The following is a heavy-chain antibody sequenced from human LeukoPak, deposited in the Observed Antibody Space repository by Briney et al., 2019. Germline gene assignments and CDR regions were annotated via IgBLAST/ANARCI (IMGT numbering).Heavy chain of an antibody. D-gene: IGHD3-22*01. Sequence: GASLRLSCAASGFTFTSYGMHWVRQAPGKGLEWVAFIWYDGTNKYYADSVKGRFTISRDNSNNILYLQMDSLRAEDTAVYYCATQFRPAYYYDSRAYWGYFDSWGRGTMVTVPS. CDR2: IWYDGTNK. V-gene: IGHV3-30*02. CDR3: ATQFRPAYYYDSRAYWGYFDS. CDR1: GFTFTSYG. J-gene: IGHJ4*02.